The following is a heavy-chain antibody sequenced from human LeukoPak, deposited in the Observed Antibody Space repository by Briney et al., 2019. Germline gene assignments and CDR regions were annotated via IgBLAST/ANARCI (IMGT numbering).Heavy chain of an antibody. CDR3: AKKYCSSISCYGQVFDY. CDR2: VTGGGDGT. CDR1: GFNFSTYA. Sequence: GGSLRLSCAGSGFNFSTYAMSWVRQAPGKGLEWVSVVTGGGDGTYYADSVRGRFTISRDNSKNTLYLQMNSLRAEDTAVYYCAKKYCSSISCYGQVFDYWGQGTLVTVSS. V-gene: IGHV3-23*01. D-gene: IGHD2-2*01. J-gene: IGHJ4*02.